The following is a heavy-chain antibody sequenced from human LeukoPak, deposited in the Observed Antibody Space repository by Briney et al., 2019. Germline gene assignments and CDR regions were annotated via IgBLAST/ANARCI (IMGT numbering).Heavy chain of an antibody. CDR1: GGSISSYY. J-gene: IGHJ2*01. D-gene: IGHD4-23*01. Sequence: ETLSLTCTVSGGSISSYYWSWIRQPPGKGLEWIGEINHSGSTYYNPSLKSRVTISVDRSKNQFSLKLSSVTAADTAVYYCARGADYGGNSIYWYFDLWGRGTLVTVSS. CDR2: INHSGST. CDR3: ARGADYGGNSIYWYFDL. V-gene: IGHV4-59*12.